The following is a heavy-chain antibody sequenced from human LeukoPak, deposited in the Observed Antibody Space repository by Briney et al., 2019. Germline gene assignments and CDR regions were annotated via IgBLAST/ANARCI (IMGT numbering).Heavy chain of an antibody. CDR3: ARDFGDYALDY. V-gene: IGHV4-59*01. CDR2: MYYSGSP. Sequence: SETLSLTCTVSGGSISSYYWNWIRQPPGKGLEWIGYMYYSGSPNYNPSLKSRVTMSLDTSKNQFSLKLSSVTAADTAVYYCARDFGDYALDYWGRGTLVTVSS. D-gene: IGHD4-17*01. J-gene: IGHJ4*02. CDR1: GGSISSYY.